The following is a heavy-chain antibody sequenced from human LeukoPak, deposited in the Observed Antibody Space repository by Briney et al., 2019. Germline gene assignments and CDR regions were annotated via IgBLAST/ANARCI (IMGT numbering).Heavy chain of an antibody. D-gene: IGHD3-10*01. J-gene: IGHJ5*02. CDR2: ISAYNGNT. V-gene: IGHV1-18*01. CDR1: GYTFTSYG. Sequence: GASVKVSRKASGYTFTSYGISWVRQAPGQGLEWMGWISAYNGNTNYAQKLQGRVTMTTDTSTSTAYMELRSLRSDDTAAYYCARVPFITYNWFDPWGQGTLVTVSS. CDR3: ARVPFITYNWFDP.